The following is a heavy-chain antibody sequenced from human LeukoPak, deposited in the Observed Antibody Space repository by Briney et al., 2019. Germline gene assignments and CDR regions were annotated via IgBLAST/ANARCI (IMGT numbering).Heavy chain of an antibody. CDR1: GGSISSYY. V-gene: IGHV4-4*07. CDR3: ARDSNGIWYSARQHFDY. CDR2: IYISGST. Sequence: TSETLSLTCTVSGGSISSYYWSWIRQPAGKGLEWIGRIYISGSTNYNPSLKSRVTTSVDTSKNQFSLKLTSVTAADTAVYFCARDSNGIWYSARQHFDYWGQGTLVTVSS. J-gene: IGHJ4*02. D-gene: IGHD2-21*02.